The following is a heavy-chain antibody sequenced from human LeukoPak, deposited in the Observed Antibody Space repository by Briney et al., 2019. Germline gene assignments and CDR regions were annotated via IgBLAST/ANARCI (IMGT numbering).Heavy chain of an antibody. CDR2: IDWDDDK. D-gene: IGHD3-16*02. V-gene: IGHV2-70*11. Sequence: SGPALVKPTQTLTLTCTFSGFSLSTSGMCVNWIRHPPGKALECLARIDWDDDKYYSTSLKTRLTISKDTSKNQVVLTMTNMDPEDTATYYCARMGCGSYPNYFDFWGQGALVTVSS. J-gene: IGHJ4*02. CDR1: GFSLSTSGMC. CDR3: ARMGCGSYPNYFDF.